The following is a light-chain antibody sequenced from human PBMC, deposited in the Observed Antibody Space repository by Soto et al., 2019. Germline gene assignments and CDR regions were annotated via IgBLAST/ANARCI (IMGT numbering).Light chain of an antibody. CDR3: QQYNNWLWT. V-gene: IGKV3-15*01. Sequence: EIVMTQSPATLSVSPRERATLSCRASQSVSSNLAWYKQKPGQAPRLLIYGASTRATGIPARFSGSGSGTEFTLTISSLQSEDFAVYYCQQYNNWLWTFGQGTKVEIK. CDR2: GAS. J-gene: IGKJ1*01. CDR1: QSVSSN.